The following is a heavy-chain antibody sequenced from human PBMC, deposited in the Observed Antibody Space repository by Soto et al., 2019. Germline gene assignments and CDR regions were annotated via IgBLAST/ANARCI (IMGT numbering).Heavy chain of an antibody. D-gene: IGHD3-22*01. V-gene: IGHV3-23*01. Sequence: EVQLLESGGGLVQPGGSLRLSCAASGFTFSSYAMSWVRQAPGKGLEWVSAISGSGGSTYYADSVKGRFTISRDNSKNTLYLQMNSLRAEDTAVYYCAKGSYYYDSSGYGNFDYWGQGTLVTVSS. CDR3: AKGSYYYDSSGYGNFDY. J-gene: IGHJ4*02. CDR2: ISGSGGST. CDR1: GFTFSSYA.